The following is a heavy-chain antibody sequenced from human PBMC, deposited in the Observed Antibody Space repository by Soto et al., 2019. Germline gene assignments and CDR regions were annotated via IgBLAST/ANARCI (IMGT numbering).Heavy chain of an antibody. J-gene: IGHJ6*02. CDR1: GYTFTSYY. Sequence: ASVKVSCKASGYTFTSYYMHWVRQAPGQGLEWMGIINPSGGSTSYAQKFQGRVTMTRDTSTSTVYMELSSLRSEDTAVYYCARGPPGRRYYYYYGMDVWGQGTTVTVSS. V-gene: IGHV1-46*01. CDR2: INPSGGST. CDR3: ARGPPGRRYYYYYGMDV. D-gene: IGHD3-10*01.